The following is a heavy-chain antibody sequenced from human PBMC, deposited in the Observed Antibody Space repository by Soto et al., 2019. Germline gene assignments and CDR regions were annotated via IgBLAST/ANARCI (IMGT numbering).Heavy chain of an antibody. CDR2: INHSGST. CDR1: GGSFSGYY. CDR3: ARGGPDVLRYFVRFDP. D-gene: IGHD3-9*01. V-gene: IGHV4-34*01. Sequence: SETLSLTCAVYGGSFSGYYWSWIRQPPGKGLEWIGEINHSGSTNYNPSLKSRVTISVDTSKNQFSLKLSSVTAADTAVYYCARGGPDVLRYFVRFDPWGQGTLVTVS. J-gene: IGHJ5*02.